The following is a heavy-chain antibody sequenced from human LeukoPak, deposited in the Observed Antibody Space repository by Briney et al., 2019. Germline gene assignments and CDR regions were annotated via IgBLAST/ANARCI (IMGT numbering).Heavy chain of an antibody. CDR3: GRAYDDRGGHYYWLHP. J-gene: IGHJ5*02. Sequence: SVKVSCKSIGGTFSSYAISWVRRAPRQGIEWMGRIIPTFGIINYAQKFQGRVSITADKSTNTAYMELSSLRSEDTAVYYCGRAYDDRGGHYYWLHPWGQGTLVTVSS. CDR1: GGTFSSYA. CDR2: IIPTFGII. V-gene: IGHV1-69*04. D-gene: IGHD3-22*01.